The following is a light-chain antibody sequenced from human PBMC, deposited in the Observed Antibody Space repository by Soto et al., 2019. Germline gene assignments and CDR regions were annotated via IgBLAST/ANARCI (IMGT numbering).Light chain of an antibody. J-gene: IGKJ1*01. V-gene: IGKV3-15*01. Sequence: EIVMTQSPVTLSVSPGETVTLSCRASQSLRSNLAWYQKKPGQTPRLLIYSASIRAADTPARFSGSGAGTNFSLTISSLQSEDFAVYYCQQHDKLPPAFGQGTKV. CDR3: QQHDKLPPA. CDR2: SAS. CDR1: QSLRSN.